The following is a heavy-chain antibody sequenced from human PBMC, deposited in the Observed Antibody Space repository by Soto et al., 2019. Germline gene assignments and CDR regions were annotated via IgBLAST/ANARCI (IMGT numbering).Heavy chain of an antibody. D-gene: IGHD7-27*01. CDR2: ISYDGNVA. J-gene: IGHJ4*02. CDR1: GFTFSNYG. V-gene: IGHV3-30*18. CDR3: AKEGPITTWDFDY. Sequence: QVQLVESGGGVVQPGRSLRLSCAASGFTFSNYGMHWVRQAPGKGLEWVIVISYDGNVAYYADSVKGRFTISRDNSKNTLYLQMNSLRTEDTARYYCAKEGPITTWDFDYWGQGTLVTVSS.